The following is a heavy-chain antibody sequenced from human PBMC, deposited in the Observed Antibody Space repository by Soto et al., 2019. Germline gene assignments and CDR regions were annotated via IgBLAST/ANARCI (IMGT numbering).Heavy chain of an antibody. CDR1: GFTFSSYS. CDR3: ARAPSIAAENILFDY. Sequence: GALRLSGAASGFTFSSYSMNWVGQAPGKGLEWVSSISSRSSYIHYADSVKGRLTISRDNAKHSLYLQMNSLRAEATAVYYCARAPSIAAENILFDYWGQGT. CDR2: ISSRSSYI. D-gene: IGHD6-13*01. J-gene: IGHJ4*02. V-gene: IGHV3-21*01.